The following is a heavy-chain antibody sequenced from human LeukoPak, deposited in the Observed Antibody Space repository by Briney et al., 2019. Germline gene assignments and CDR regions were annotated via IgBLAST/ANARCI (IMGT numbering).Heavy chain of an antibody. CDR2: IYYSGST. CDR1: GGSISSSNYY. J-gene: IGHJ4*02. CDR3: ARLQLGYCSSTSCYALFDY. V-gene: IGHV4-39*01. Sequence: SETLSLTCTVSGGSISSSNYYWGWIRQPPGKGLEWIGSIYYSGSTYYNPSLKSRVTISVDTSKNQLSLKLKSVTAADTAVYYCARLQLGYCSSTSCYALFDYWGQGTLVTVSS. D-gene: IGHD2-2*01.